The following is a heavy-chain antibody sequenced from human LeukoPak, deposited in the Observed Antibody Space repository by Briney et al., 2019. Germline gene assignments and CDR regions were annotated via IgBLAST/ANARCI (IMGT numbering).Heavy chain of an antibody. CDR1: GYTFTSYY. CDR3: ARDAHDYGGNSPPPRYYFDY. CDR2: INPSGGST. V-gene: IGHV1-46*03. J-gene: IGHJ4*02. Sequence: GASVKVSCKASGYTFTSYYMHWVRQAPGQGLEWMGIINPSGGSTSYAQKFQGRVTMTRDTSTSTVYMELSSLRSEDTAAYYCARDAHDYGGNSPPPRYYFDYWGQGTLVTVSS. D-gene: IGHD4-23*01.